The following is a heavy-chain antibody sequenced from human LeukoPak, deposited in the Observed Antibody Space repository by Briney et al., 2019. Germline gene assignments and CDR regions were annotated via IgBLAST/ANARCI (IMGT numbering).Heavy chain of an antibody. CDR2: ISAYNGNT. V-gene: IGHV1-18*01. Sequence: APVKVSCKASGYTFTSYGISWVRQAPGQGLEWMGWISAYNGNTNYAQKFQGRVTITRDTSASTAYMELSSLRSEDTAVYYCARDGEYSGSYYDYWGQGTLVTVSS. CDR1: GYTFTSYG. J-gene: IGHJ4*02. D-gene: IGHD1-26*01. CDR3: ARDGEYSGSYYDY.